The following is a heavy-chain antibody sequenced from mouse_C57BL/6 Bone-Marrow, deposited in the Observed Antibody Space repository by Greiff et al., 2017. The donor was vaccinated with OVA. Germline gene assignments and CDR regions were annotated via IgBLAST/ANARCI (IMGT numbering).Heavy chain of an antibody. CDR1: GYTFTDYE. D-gene: IGHD1-1*01. CDR2: IDPETGGT. V-gene: IGHV1-15*01. CDR3: TRFRNYYGSFDY. Sequence: VQLQQSGAELVRPGASVTLSCKASGYTFTDYEMHWVKQTPVHGLEWIGAIDPETGGTAYNQKFKGKAILTADKSSSTAYMELRSLTSEDSAVYYCTRFRNYYGSFDYWGQGTTLTVSS. J-gene: IGHJ2*01.